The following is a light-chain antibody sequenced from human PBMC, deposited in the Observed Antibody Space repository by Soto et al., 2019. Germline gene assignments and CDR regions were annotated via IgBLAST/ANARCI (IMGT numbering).Light chain of an antibody. Sequence: DIVMTQSPLSLPVTPGEPASISCRSSQSLLHSNGHNFLDWYVQKPGQSPQLLIYLGSDRASGVPDRFSGSGSGTDFTLKISRVEAEDVGVYYCMQTLQTWTFGQGTKVEIK. CDR1: QSLLHSNGHNF. J-gene: IGKJ1*01. CDR3: MQTLQTWT. V-gene: IGKV2-28*01. CDR2: LGS.